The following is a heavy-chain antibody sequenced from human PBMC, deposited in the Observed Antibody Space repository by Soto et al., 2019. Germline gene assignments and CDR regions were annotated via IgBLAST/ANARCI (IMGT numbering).Heavy chain of an antibody. CDR2: IKSKTDGGTT. D-gene: IGHD3-16*01. Sequence: PGGSVILSGAASEFPFSHASMSVLRQAPGKGLEGVGRIKSKTDGGTTDYAAPVKGRFTISRDDSKNTLHLQMNSLKTEDTAVYYCTSADSKDDYRWEMKPVLDYLGQGNLETVSS. V-gene: IGHV3-15*01. J-gene: IGHJ4*01. CDR3: TSADSKDDYRWEMKPVLDY. CDR1: EFPFSHAS.